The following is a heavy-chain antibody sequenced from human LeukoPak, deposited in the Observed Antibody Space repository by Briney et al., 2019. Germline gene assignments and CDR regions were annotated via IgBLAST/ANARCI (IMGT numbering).Heavy chain of an antibody. D-gene: IGHD3-3*01. V-gene: IGHV3-43*02. CDR2: ISGDGGNT. J-gene: IGHJ6*03. CDR3: SKDNYNCWSPRYYYYYMDV. Sequence: GGSLRLSCAASGFTFDDYAMHWVRQAPGKGLEWVSLISGDGGNTYYADSVKGRFTISRDNSKHSLYLQMNSLRTEDTALYYCSKDNYNCWSPRYYYYYMDVWGKGTTVTVSS. CDR1: GFTFDDYA.